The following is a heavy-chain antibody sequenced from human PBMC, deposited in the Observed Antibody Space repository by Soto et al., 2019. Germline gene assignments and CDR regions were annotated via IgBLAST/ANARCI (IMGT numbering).Heavy chain of an antibody. CDR1: GYTFTNYW. J-gene: IGHJ4*02. D-gene: IGHD6-19*01. V-gene: IGHV5-51*01. CDR2: IYPADSDT. CDR3: ARPTGYSSGWYADY. Sequence: LGESLKISCKASGYTFTNYWIGWVRQVPGKGLEWLGNIYPADSDTRYSPSFQGQVTITVDKSTSTAYLQWSNLKPSDSAMYFCARPTGYSSGWYADYWGQGTLVTVSS.